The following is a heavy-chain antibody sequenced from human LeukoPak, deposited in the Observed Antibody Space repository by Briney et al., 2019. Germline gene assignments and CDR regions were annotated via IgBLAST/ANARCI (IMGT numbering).Heavy chain of an antibody. V-gene: IGHV4-59*08. Sequence: SETLSLTCTVSGDSISSYYWTWIRQPPGKGLEWIGYIHYSGNNNYNPSLKSRVTISLDTSKNQFSLKLSSVTAADTAVYYCARHCRLSADGAPCDWFDPWGQGTLVTVSS. CDR2: IHYSGNN. J-gene: IGHJ5*02. CDR3: ARHCRLSADGAPCDWFDP. CDR1: GDSISSYY. D-gene: IGHD1-26*01.